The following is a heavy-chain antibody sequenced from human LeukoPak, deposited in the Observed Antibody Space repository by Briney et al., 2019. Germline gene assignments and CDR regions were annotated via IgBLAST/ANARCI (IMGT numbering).Heavy chain of an antibody. CDR2: IRYDGSNK. D-gene: IGHD2-2*01. Sequence: GGSLRLSCAASGFTFSSYGMHWVRQAPGKGLEWVAFIRYDGSNKYYADSVKGRFTISRDNSKNTLYLQMNSLRAEDTAVYYCAKTIRGPPNEPAASRPFDYWGQGTLVTVSS. V-gene: IGHV3-30*02. J-gene: IGHJ4*02. CDR3: AKTIRGPPNEPAASRPFDY. CDR1: GFTFSSYG.